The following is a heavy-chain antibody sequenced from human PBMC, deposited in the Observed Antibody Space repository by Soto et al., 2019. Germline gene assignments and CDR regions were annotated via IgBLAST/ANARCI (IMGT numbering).Heavy chain of an antibody. V-gene: IGHV4-30-2*01. J-gene: IGHJ4*02. CDR3: AGGIAARPLGY. D-gene: IGHD6-6*01. CDR1: GGSISSGGYS. CDR2: IYHSGST. Sequence: QLQLQESGSGLVKPSQTLSLTCAVSGGSISSGGYSWSWIRQPPGKGLEWIGYIYHSGSTYYNPSLRSRVTISVDRSKHKFSLKLSSVTAADTAVYSCAGGIAARPLGYWGQGTLVTVSS.